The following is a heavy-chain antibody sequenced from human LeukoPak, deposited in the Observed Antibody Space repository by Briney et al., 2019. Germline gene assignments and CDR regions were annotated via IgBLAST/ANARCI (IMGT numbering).Heavy chain of an antibody. D-gene: IGHD5-12*01. Sequence: GGSLRLSCAASGFTFSSYAMSWVRQAPGKGLEWVSAISGSGGSTYYADSVKGRFTISRDNSKNTLYLQMNSLRAEDTAVYYCAKDVLVATTGSLFDYWGQGTLVTVSS. V-gene: IGHV3-23*01. J-gene: IGHJ4*02. CDR2: ISGSGGST. CDR1: GFTFSSYA. CDR3: AKDVLVATTGSLFDY.